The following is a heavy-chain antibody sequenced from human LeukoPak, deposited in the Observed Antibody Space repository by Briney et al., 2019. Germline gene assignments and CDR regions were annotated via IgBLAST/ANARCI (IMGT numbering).Heavy chain of an antibody. CDR2: ISYDGSNK. J-gene: IGHJ4*02. D-gene: IGHD7-27*01. CDR3: ARAESTGAAWFDY. Sequence: GGSLRLSCAASGFTFSSSAMHWVRQAPDKGLEWVAVISYDGSNKYYADSVKGRFTISRDNSKNTLYLQMNSLRADDTAVYYCARAESTGAAWFDYWGQGTLVTVSS. V-gene: IGHV3-30-3*01. CDR1: GFTFSSSA.